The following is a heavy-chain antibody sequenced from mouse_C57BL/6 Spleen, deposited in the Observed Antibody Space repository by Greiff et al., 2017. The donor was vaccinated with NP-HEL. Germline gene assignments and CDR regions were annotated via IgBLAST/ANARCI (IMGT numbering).Heavy chain of an antibody. CDR3: AREIYYYGSRGGNFDY. CDR2: INPSNGGT. CDR1: GYTFTSYW. V-gene: IGHV1-53*01. D-gene: IGHD1-1*01. J-gene: IGHJ2*01. Sequence: QVQLQQPGTELVKPGASVKLSCKASGYTFTSYWMHWVKQRPGQGLEWIGNINPSNGGTNYNEKLKSKATLTVDKSSSTAYMQLSSLTSEDSAVYYCAREIYYYGSRGGNFDYWGQGTTLTVSS.